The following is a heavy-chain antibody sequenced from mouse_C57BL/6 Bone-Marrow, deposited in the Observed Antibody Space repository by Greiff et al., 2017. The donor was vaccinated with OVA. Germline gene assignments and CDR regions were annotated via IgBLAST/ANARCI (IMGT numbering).Heavy chain of an antibody. Sequence: EVQLQESGPGLVKPSQSLSLTCSVTGYSITSGYYWNWIRQFPGNKLEWMGYISYDGSNNYNPSLKNRISITRATSKNQFFLKLNSVTTEDTATYYCARNAYYSNYDYYAMDYWGQGTSVTVSS. CDR1: GYSITSGYY. CDR3: ARNAYYSNYDYYAMDY. V-gene: IGHV3-6*01. D-gene: IGHD2-5*01. J-gene: IGHJ4*01. CDR2: ISYDGSN.